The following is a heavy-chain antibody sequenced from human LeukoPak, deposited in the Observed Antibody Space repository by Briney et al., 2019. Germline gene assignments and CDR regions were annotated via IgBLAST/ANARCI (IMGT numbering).Heavy chain of an antibody. CDR2: IYSGGTT. CDR1: GFTVSSNY. Sequence: GSLRLSCAASGFTVSSNYMNWVRQAPGKGLEWVSVIYSGGTTYYADSVKGRFTMSRDNSKNTLYLQMNSLRAEDTAVYYCATSIDSSGYFDFDYWGQGTLVTVSS. J-gene: IGHJ4*02. V-gene: IGHV3-66*01. CDR3: ATSIDSSGYFDFDY. D-gene: IGHD3-22*01.